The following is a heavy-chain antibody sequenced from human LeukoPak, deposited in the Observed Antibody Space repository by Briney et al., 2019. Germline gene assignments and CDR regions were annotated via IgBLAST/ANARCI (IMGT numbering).Heavy chain of an antibody. CDR1: RFTFGNYP. V-gene: IGHV3-49*03. CDR3: SRASYYDNSCYPNDY. Sequence: PGRSLRLSCTASRFTFGNYPMSWFRQAPGKGLEWIGFIRSKAYGATTEYAASVKGRFIISRDDSKSLAYLQLNSLETEDSAIYYCSRASYYDNSCYPNDYWGQGTLVTVSS. D-gene: IGHD3-22*01. J-gene: IGHJ4*02. CDR2: IRSKAYGATT.